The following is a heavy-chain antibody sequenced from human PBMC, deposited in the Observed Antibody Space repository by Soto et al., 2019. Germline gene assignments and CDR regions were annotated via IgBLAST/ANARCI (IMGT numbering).Heavy chain of an antibody. Sequence: QGLEWMGGIIPIFGTANYAQKFQGRVTITADESTSTAYMELSSLRSEDTAAYYCARGGRSGRHYYGMDVWGQGTTVTVSS. J-gene: IGHJ6*02. V-gene: IGHV1-69*01. CDR3: ARGGRSGRHYYGMDV. CDR2: IIPIFGTA. D-gene: IGHD2-15*01.